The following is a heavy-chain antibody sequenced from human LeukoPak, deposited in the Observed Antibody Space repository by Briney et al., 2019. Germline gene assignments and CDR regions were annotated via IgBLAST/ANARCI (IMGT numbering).Heavy chain of an antibody. V-gene: IGHV3-30*18. CDR1: GFTFSSYG. J-gene: IGHJ4*02. Sequence: PGRSLRLSCAASGFTFSSYGMHWVRQAPGKGLEWVAVISYDGGNKYYADSVKGRFTISRDNSKNTLYLQMNSLRAKDTAVYYCAKDRVAGRGDYWGQGTLVTVSS. CDR3: AKDRVAGRGDY. D-gene: IGHD6-19*01. CDR2: ISYDGGNK.